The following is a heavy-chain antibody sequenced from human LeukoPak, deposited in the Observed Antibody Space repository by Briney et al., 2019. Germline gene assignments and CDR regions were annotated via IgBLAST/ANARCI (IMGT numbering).Heavy chain of an antibody. Sequence: SETLSLTCAVYGGSFSGYYWSWIRQPAGKGLEWIGRMYTSGSTNYNPSLKSRATMSVDTSKNQFSLKLSSVTAADTAVYYCARESAVRGVIQGTGNMDVWGKGTTVTISS. D-gene: IGHD3-10*01. CDR2: MYTSGST. V-gene: IGHV4-4*07. CDR1: GGSFSGYY. J-gene: IGHJ6*03. CDR3: ARESAVRGVIQGTGNMDV.